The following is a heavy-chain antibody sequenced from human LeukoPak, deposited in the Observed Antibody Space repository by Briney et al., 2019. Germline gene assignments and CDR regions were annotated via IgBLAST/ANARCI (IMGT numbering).Heavy chain of an antibody. J-gene: IGHJ4*02. CDR3: ARVIRYSSGWYYFDY. V-gene: IGHV1-2*06. D-gene: IGHD6-19*01. CDR1: GYTLTDYY. Sequence: ASVKVSCKASGYTLTDYYMHWVRQAPGQGLEWMGRINPNSGGTNYAQKFQGRVTMTRDTSISTAYMELSRLRSDDTAVYYCARVIRYSSGWYYFDYWGQGTLVTVSS. CDR2: INPNSGGT.